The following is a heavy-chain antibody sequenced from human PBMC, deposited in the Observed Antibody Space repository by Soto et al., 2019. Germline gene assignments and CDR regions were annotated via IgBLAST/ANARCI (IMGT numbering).Heavy chain of an antibody. J-gene: IGHJ6*03. CDR3: ATSKSGYYYYMDV. Sequence: SVKVSCKASGATFSRDAFSWVRQAPGQGLEWMGGIIPSFGTASYAQKFQGRLTMTADESTSTAYMELSSLRSEDTAVYYCATSKSGYYYYMDVWGKGTTVTVSS. CDR2: IIPSFGTA. V-gene: IGHV1-69*13. CDR1: GATFSRDA. D-gene: IGHD7-27*01.